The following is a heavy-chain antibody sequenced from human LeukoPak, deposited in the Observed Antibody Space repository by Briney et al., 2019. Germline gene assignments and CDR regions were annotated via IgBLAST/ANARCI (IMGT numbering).Heavy chain of an antibody. J-gene: IGHJ4*02. CDR1: GFSFSSYS. Sequence: PGGSLRLSCAASGFSFSSYSMNWVRQAPGRGLEWVSSINTGSYYIYYADSVKGRFTISRDNAKNSLYLQMNSLRAEDTAVYYCARADYDILTLPDYWGQGTLVTVSS. V-gene: IGHV3-21*01. CDR2: INTGSYYI. CDR3: ARADYDILTLPDY. D-gene: IGHD3-9*01.